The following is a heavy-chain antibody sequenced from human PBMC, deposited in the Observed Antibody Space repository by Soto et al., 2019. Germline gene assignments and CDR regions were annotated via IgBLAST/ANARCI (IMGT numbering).Heavy chain of an antibody. CDR3: ARDFAYFDS. CDR1: GGSFKSGSYY. J-gene: IGHJ4*02. Sequence: SETLSLTCTVSGGSFKSGSYYWSWIRQPPGKGLEWIGYVYHTGRTSYNPSLKSRVSISMDTSKNQFSLNPASVTAADTAVYFCARDFAYFDSWGQGTLVTVSS. V-gene: IGHV4-61*01. D-gene: IGHD3-3*01. CDR2: VYHTGRT.